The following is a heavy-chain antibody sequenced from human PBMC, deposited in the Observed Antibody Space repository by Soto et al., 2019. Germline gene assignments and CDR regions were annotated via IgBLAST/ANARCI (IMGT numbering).Heavy chain of an antibody. V-gene: IGHV3-23*01. CDR1: GFTFSTYA. Sequence: EVQLLESGGGLVQPGGSLRLSCVASGFTFSTYAMSWVRQAPGKGLEWVSAISGSGGTTYYADSVEGRFTISRDNSKHTLYLQMTRLRAEDTAICHCAKAPVGNHYWGQGTLVTVSS. CDR2: ISGSGGTT. J-gene: IGHJ4*02. CDR3: AKAPVGNHY. D-gene: IGHD6-13*01.